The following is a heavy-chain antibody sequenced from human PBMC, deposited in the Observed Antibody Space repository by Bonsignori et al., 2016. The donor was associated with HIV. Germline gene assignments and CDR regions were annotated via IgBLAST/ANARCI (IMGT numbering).Heavy chain of an antibody. Sequence: WIRQPPGKGLEWVAVISYDGSNKYYADSVKGRFTISRDNSKNTLYLQMNSLRAEDTAVYYCARDSGYWGQGTLVTVSS. J-gene: IGHJ4*02. D-gene: IGHD3-10*01. CDR3: ARDSGY. CDR2: ISYDGSNK. V-gene: IGHV3-30-3*01.